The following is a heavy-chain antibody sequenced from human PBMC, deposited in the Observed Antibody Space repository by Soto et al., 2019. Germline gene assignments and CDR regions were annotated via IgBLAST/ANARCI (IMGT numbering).Heavy chain of an antibody. J-gene: IGHJ4*02. V-gene: IGHV4-30-2*01. CDR1: GGSISSGGYS. CDR3: ARVPDY. Sequence: QPQLQESGSGLVTPSQTLSLTCAVCGGSISSGGYSWSWIRLPPGKGLEWTGYIYHSGSTYYNPSLKSRATTPVDRPKNQFSLKLRSVTAADTTVYYCARVPDYWGQGTLVTVSS. CDR2: IYHSGST.